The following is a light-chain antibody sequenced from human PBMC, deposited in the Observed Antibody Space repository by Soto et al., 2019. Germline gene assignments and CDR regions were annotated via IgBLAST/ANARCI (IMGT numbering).Light chain of an antibody. Sequence: EIVLTQSPGTLSLSRGERSTLSCSASQSVSSSYLAWFQQKPGQAPRLLIYGASTRATGIPARFSGSGSGTEFTLTISSLQSEDFAVYYCQQYHNWPLTFGGGTKVDI. CDR1: QSVSSSY. J-gene: IGKJ4*01. CDR2: GAS. V-gene: IGKV3-15*01. CDR3: QQYHNWPLT.